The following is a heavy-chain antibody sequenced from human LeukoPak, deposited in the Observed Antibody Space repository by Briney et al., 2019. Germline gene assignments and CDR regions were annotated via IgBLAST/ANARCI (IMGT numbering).Heavy chain of an antibody. CDR2: ISAYNGNT. D-gene: IGHD3-3*01. J-gene: IGHJ4*02. V-gene: IGHV1-18*01. Sequence: ASVKVSRKASGYTFTSYGISWVRQAPGQGLEWMGWISAYNGNTNYAQKLQGRVTMTTDTSTSTAYMELRSLRSDDTAVYYCARVPIFGVVMPPLFWGQGTLVTVSS. CDR1: GYTFTSYG. CDR3: ARVPIFGVVMPPLF.